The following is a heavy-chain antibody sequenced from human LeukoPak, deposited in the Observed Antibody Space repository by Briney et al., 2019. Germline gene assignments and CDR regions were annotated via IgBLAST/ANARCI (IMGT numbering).Heavy chain of an antibody. V-gene: IGHV3-7*03. J-gene: IGHJ4*02. CDR2: IREDGSEK. Sequence: GGSLRLSCAASGVIFNSHWMSWVRQAPGKVLEWVANIREDGSEKYYVDSVKGRFTISRDNAKNSLFLQMNSLRADDTAVYYCARGEPADYWGQGTLVTVSS. CDR3: ARGEPADY. CDR1: GVIFNSHW. D-gene: IGHD1-26*01.